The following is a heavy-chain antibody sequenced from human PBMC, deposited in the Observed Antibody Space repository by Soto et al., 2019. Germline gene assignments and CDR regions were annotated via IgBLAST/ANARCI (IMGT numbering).Heavy chain of an antibody. V-gene: IGHV3-21*01. CDR1: GFVFSSYS. CDR2: ISSSSSYI. D-gene: IGHD5-12*01. CDR3: ARDGDSGPPGYYYYYYGMDV. J-gene: IGHJ6*02. Sequence: GSLRLSCAASGFVFSSYSMNWVRQAPGKGLEWVSSISSSSSYIYYADSVKGRFTISRDNAKNSLYLQMNSLRAEDTAVYYCARDGDSGPPGYYYYYYGMDVWGQGTTVTVSS.